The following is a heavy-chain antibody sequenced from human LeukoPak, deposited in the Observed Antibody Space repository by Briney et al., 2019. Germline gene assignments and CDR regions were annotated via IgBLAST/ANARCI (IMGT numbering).Heavy chain of an antibody. CDR3: ARGIRSYRAFDI. CDR1: GGSFSGYY. V-gene: IGHV4-34*01. D-gene: IGHD1-26*01. J-gene: IGHJ3*02. CDR2: INHSGST. Sequence: SETLSLTCAVYGGSFSGYYWSWIRQPPGKGLEWIGEINHSGSTNYNPSLKSRVTISVDTFKNQFSLKLSSVTAADTAVYYCARGIRSYRAFDIWGQGTMVTVSS.